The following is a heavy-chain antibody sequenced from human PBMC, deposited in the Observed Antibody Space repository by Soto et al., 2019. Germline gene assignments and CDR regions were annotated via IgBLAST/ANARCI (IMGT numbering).Heavy chain of an antibody. CDR1: VFSLSTDDLG. J-gene: IGHJ4*02. CDR3: ARSEYSISSFDY. D-gene: IGHD6-6*01. CDR2: ISWDDDN. V-gene: IGHV2-5*02. Sequence: SGPTLVNLTHPLTLTCNFSVFSLSTDDLGVGLIRQPPRKALYWLAFISWDDDNRYSPSLKSRLTITKDTSKNQVLLTMTNMDPVETATYFCARSEYSISSFDYWGQGALVTVSS.